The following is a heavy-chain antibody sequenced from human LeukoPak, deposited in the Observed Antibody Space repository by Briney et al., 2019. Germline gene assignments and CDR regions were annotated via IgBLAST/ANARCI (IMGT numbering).Heavy chain of an antibody. CDR2: IYYSGST. Sequence: PSETLSLTCAVYGGSFSGYYWSWIRQHPGKGLEWIGYIYYSGSTYHNPSLKSRVTISVDTSKNQFSLKLSSVTAADTAVYYCARHGRGGYDFNSGYFDYWGQGTLVTVSS. J-gene: IGHJ4*02. CDR1: GGSFSGYY. V-gene: IGHV4-59*08. CDR3: ARHGRGGYDFNSGYFDY. D-gene: IGHD5-12*01.